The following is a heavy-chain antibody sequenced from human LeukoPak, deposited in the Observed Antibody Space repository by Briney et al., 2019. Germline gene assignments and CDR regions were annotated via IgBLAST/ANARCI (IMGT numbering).Heavy chain of an antibody. V-gene: IGHV1-18*04. Sequence: GASVKVSCKASGYTFTGYYMHWVRQAPGQGLEWMGWIGTYNGHTNYAQKLQGRVTLTTDTSTSTAYMELRSLRSDDTAVYYCARMSNWKYQGFESWGQGTLVTVFS. J-gene: IGHJ4*02. CDR1: GYTFTGYY. CDR3: ARMSNWKYQGFES. D-gene: IGHD1-7*01. CDR2: IGTYNGHT.